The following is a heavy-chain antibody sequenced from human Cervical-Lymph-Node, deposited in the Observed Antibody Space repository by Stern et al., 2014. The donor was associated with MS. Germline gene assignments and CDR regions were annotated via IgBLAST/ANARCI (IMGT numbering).Heavy chain of an antibody. CDR1: GFAFSGSA. Sequence: EVQLVASGGALVQPGKSLKLSCAGSGFAFSGSALFWVRQASGKGLEWIGRIRSKANNYATAYAASVQGRVTISRDDSKDTAYLQLNNLKTEDTAMYFCTTSFYWGRGTLVTVSS. CDR2: IRSKANNYAT. V-gene: IGHV3-73*01. CDR3: TTSFY. J-gene: IGHJ4*02.